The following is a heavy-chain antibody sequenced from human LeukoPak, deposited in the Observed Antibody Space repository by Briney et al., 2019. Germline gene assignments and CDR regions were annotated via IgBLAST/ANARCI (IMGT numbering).Heavy chain of an antibody. CDR1: GGSISSGGYS. CDR3: ARGGRDFARSFDP. V-gene: IGHV4-30-2*01. CDR2: IYHSGST. Sequence: SQTLSLTCAVSGGSISSGGYSWSWIRQPPGKGLEWIGYIYHSGSTYYNPSLKSRVAISVDRSKNQFSLKLSSVTAADTAVYYCARGGRDFARSFDPWGQGTLVTVSS. D-gene: IGHD2-21*01. J-gene: IGHJ5*02.